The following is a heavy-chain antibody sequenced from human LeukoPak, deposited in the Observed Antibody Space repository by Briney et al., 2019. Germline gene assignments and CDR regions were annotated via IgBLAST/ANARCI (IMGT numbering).Heavy chain of an antibody. CDR3: AKFESCSSSSCSFFDC. CDR2: IRNDESIK. J-gene: IGHJ4*02. V-gene: IGHV3-30*02. Sequence: PAGSLRLSCAASGFTFSSYGMHWVRQAPGKGVDWVAFIRNDESIKYYADSVKARFTISRDNSKNTLYLQMNGLRAEDTDIYYCAKFESCSSSSCSFFDCWGQGTLVTVSS. D-gene: IGHD2-2*01. CDR1: GFTFSSYG.